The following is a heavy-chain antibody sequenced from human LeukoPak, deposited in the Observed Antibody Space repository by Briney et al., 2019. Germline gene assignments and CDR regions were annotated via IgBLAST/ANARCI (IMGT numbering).Heavy chain of an antibody. V-gene: IGHV1-2*02. Sequence: ASVKVSCKASGYTFTGYYMPWVRQAPGQGLEGMGWINPNSGGTNYAQKFQGRVTMTRDTSISTAYMGLSRLRSDDTAVYYCARGATADDAFDIWGQGTMVTVSS. CDR2: INPNSGGT. D-gene: IGHD1-26*01. J-gene: IGHJ3*02. CDR1: GYTFTGYY. CDR3: ARGATADDAFDI.